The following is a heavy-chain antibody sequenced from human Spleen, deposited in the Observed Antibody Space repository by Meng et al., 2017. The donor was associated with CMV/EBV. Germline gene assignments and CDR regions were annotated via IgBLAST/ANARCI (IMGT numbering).Heavy chain of an antibody. Sequence: GGSLRLSCAASGFTFSDYGMYWVRQAPGKGLEWVAFIRYDGSNKYYGDSVKGRFTISRDNSKNTLYLQMNSLRAEDTAVYYCAKEYSSSWYSYYYYYGMDVWGQGTTVTVSS. CDR1: GFTFSDYG. D-gene: IGHD6-13*01. J-gene: IGHJ6*02. CDR3: AKEYSSSWYSYYYYYGMDV. V-gene: IGHV3-30*02. CDR2: IRYDGSNK.